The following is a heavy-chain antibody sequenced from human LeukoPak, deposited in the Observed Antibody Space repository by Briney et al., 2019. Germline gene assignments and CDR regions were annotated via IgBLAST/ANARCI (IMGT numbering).Heavy chain of an antibody. V-gene: IGHV1-2*02. D-gene: IGHD3-10*01. Sequence: ASVKVSCNPSGYSFTDYYIHWVRQTPGQGLECMGWINPNSGGTNYAQKFQGRVTMTRDTSISTAYMELSRLRSDDTAVYYCARGGSGSYFSWLDPWGQGTLVTVSS. CDR1: GYSFTDYY. CDR3: ARGGSGSYFSWLDP. J-gene: IGHJ5*02. CDR2: INPNSGGT.